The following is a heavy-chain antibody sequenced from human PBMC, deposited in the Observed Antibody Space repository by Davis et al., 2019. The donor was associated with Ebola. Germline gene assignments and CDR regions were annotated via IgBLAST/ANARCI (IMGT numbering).Heavy chain of an antibody. V-gene: IGHV3-23*01. D-gene: IGHD1-26*01. CDR3: AKDMWAERATRTVDY. J-gene: IGHJ4*02. CDR1: GFTFSSYA. Sequence: PGGSLRLSCAASGFTFSSYAMSWVRQAPGKGLEWVSGISGSGGSTYYADSVKGRFTISRDNSKNTLYLQMNSLRAEDTAVYYCAKDMWAERATRTVDYWGQGILVTVSS. CDR2: ISGSGGST.